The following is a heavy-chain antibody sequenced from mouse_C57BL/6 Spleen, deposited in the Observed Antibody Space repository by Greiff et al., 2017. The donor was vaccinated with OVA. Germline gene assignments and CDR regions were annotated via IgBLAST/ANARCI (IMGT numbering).Heavy chain of an antibody. CDR1: GFTFISYA. CDR2: ISDGGSYT. J-gene: IGHJ4*01. CDR3: ARDTSPGYYYAMDY. Sequence: EVMLVESGGGLVKPGGSLKLSCAASGFTFISYAMSWVRQTPEKRLEWVATISDGGSYTYYPDNVKGRFTISRDNAKNNLYLQMSHLKSEDTAMYYCARDTSPGYYYAMDYWGQGTSVTVSS. V-gene: IGHV5-4*01.